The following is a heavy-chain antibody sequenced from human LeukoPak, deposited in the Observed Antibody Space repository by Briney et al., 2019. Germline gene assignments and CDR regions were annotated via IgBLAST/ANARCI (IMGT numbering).Heavy chain of an antibody. V-gene: IGHV3-48*02. D-gene: IGHD1-1*01. CDR1: GFTFSSYS. CDR3: SRDTPCCGGKLPTAY. J-gene: IGHJ4*02. CDR2: ISSSSSTI. Sequence: GGSLRLSCAASGFTFSSYSMSWGRQAPGKGLEWVSYISSSSSTIYYAHSVKGRFTITRDNDKTTMSVQMHRIRDEDTAVYYCSRDTPCCGGKLPTAYWGQGTLVTVSS.